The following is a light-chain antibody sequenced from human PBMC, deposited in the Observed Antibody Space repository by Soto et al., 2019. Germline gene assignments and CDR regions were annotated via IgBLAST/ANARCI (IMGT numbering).Light chain of an antibody. CDR2: GAS. CDR3: QQYNNWPCT. V-gene: IGKV3-15*01. J-gene: IGKJ1*01. CDR1: QSISDT. Sequence: EIVMTQSPATLSVSPGGRATLSCRASQSISDTLAWYQQKPGQDPRLLIHGASTRATGFPGRFSGSGSGTAFTLTISSLQSEDFAVYYCQQYNNWPCTFGQGTKVEIK.